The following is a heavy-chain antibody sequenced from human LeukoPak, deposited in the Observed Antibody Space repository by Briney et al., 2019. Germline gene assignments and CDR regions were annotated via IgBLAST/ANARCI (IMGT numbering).Heavy chain of an antibody. D-gene: IGHD2-2*02. CDR3: AKMKGPGLYLHYSMDV. V-gene: IGHV3-23*01. Sequence: GGSLRLSCAASGLTFSNFAMSWVRQAPGKGLEWVSMITGSGGRTFYADSVKGRFTISRDNSRDTLYLKMSSLRADDAAVYYCAKMKGPGLYLHYSMDVWGKGTTVTVSS. CDR1: GLTFSNFA. J-gene: IGHJ6*03. CDR2: ITGSGGRT.